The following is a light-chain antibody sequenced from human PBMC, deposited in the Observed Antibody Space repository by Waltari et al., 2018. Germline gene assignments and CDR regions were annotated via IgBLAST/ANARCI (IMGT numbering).Light chain of an antibody. V-gene: IGKV4-1*01. CDR1: QSVLYSSNNKNY. CDR2: WAS. Sequence: DIVMTQSPDSLAVSLGERATIHCKSSQSVLYSSNNKNYLAWYQQKPGQPPKLLIYWASTRESGVPDQFSGSGSGTDFTLTISSLQAEDVAVYYCQQYYSTPQTFGQGTKVEIK. CDR3: QQYYSTPQT. J-gene: IGKJ1*01.